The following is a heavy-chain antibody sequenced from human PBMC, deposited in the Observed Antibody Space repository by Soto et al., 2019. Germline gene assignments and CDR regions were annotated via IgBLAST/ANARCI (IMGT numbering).Heavy chain of an antibody. CDR2: ISAYNGNT. CDR1: GYTSTSYG. D-gene: IGHD6-6*01. V-gene: IGHV1-18*01. Sequence: ASVKVSCKASGYTSTSYGISWVRQAPGQGLEWMGWISAYNGNTNYAQKLQGRVTMTTDTSTSTAYMELRSLRAEDTAMYYCARVPHRFRSSSNYIWGQGTLVTVSS. CDR3: ARVPHRFRSSSNYI. J-gene: IGHJ4*02.